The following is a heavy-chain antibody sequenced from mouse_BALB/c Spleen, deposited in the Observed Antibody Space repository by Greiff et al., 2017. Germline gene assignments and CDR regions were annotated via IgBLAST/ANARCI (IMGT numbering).Heavy chain of an antibody. CDR1: GYTFTDYA. Sequence: QVQLKESGPELVRPGVSVKISCKGSGYTFTDYAMHWVKQSHAKSLEWIGVISTYYGNTNYNQKFKGKATMTVDKSSSTAYMELARLTSEDSAIYYCAREKVYYYGSSDWYFDVWGAGTTVTVSS. V-gene: IGHV1-67*01. D-gene: IGHD1-1*01. CDR2: ISTYYGNT. J-gene: IGHJ1*01. CDR3: AREKVYYYGSSDWYFDV.